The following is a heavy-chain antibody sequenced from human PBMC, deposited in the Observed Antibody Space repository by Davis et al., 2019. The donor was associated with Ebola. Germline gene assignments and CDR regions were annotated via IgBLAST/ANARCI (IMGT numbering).Heavy chain of an antibody. CDR2: IIPILGIA. V-gene: IGHV1-69*04. CDR1: GGTFSIYA. D-gene: IGHD4-17*01. CDR3: ARDPGTVTTSGDY. Sequence: SVKVSCKASGGTFSIYAISWVRQAPGQGLEWMGRIIPILGIANYAQKFQGRVTITADKSTSTAYMELSSLRSEDTAVYYCARDPGTVTTSGDYWGQGTLVTVSS. J-gene: IGHJ4*02.